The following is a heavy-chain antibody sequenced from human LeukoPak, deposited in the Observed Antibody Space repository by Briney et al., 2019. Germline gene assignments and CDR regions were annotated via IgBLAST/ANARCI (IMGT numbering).Heavy chain of an antibody. CDR1: GYTFTSYY. D-gene: IGHD3-10*01. CDR2: INPSGGST. Sequence: RASVKVSCKASGYTFTSYYTHWVRQAPGQGLEWMGIINPSGGSTSYAQKFQGRVTMTRDTSTSTVYMELSSLRSEDTAVYYCARDLPTMVRGNYYYYGMDVWGQGTTVTVSS. V-gene: IGHV1-46*01. CDR3: ARDLPTMVRGNYYYYGMDV. J-gene: IGHJ6*02.